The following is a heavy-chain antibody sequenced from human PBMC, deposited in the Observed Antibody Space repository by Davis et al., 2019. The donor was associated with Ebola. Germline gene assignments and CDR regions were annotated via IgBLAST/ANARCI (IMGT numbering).Heavy chain of an antibody. J-gene: IGHJ4*02. V-gene: IGHV1-3*01. D-gene: IGHD3-10*01. CDR3: ARDRGGDYSFDY. Sequence: ASVKVSCKASGYTFTSSAMHWVRQAPGQRLEWMGWINAGNGNTKYSQKFQGRVTITRDTSASTAYMELSSLRSEDTSVYYCARDRGGDYSFDYWGQGTLVTVSS. CDR1: GYTFTSSA. CDR2: INAGNGNT.